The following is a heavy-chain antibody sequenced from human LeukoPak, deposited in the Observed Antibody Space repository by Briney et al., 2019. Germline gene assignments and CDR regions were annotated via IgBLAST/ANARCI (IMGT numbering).Heavy chain of an antibody. Sequence: GGSLRLSCAASGFTFSTYSMNWVRQAPGKGLEWVSYISSSSGTIYYADSVKGRFTISRDNAKNSLYLQMNSLRAEDTAVYYCAGIDDYGDYSDYWGQGTLVTVSS. V-gene: IGHV3-48*04. CDR3: AGIDDYGDYSDY. CDR1: GFTFSTYS. J-gene: IGHJ4*02. D-gene: IGHD4-17*01. CDR2: ISSSSGTI.